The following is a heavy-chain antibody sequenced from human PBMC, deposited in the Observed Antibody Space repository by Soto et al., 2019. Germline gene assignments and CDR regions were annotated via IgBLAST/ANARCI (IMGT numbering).Heavy chain of an antibody. CDR1: GGTFSSYT. J-gene: IGHJ5*02. Sequence: SVKVSCKASGGTFSSYTIIWVRQAPGQGLEWMGRIIPILGIANYAQKFQGRVTITADKSTSTAYMELSSLRSEDTAVYYCARDSSSWPNWFDPWGQGTLVTVSS. CDR2: IIPILGIA. D-gene: IGHD6-13*01. CDR3: ARDSSSWPNWFDP. V-gene: IGHV1-69*04.